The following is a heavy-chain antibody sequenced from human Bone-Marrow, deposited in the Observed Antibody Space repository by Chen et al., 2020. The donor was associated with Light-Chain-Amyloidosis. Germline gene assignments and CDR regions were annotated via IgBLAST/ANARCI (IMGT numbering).Heavy chain of an antibody. J-gene: IGHJ3*02. D-gene: IGHD3-9*01. CDR2: ISGSGGSR. CDR3: AKDISYDDILPGYPADAFDI. Sequence: GVSFSSYAMSWVRQAPGKGLEWVSGISGSGGSRYYADSVKGRLTISRDNSKNTLYLQMNSLRAEDTAVYYCAKDISYDDILPGYPADAFDIWGQGTMVTVSS. CDR1: GVSFSSYA. V-gene: IGHV3-23*01.